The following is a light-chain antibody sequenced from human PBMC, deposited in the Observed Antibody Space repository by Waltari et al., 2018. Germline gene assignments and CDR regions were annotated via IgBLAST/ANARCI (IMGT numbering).Light chain of an antibody. CDR3: QVWDSSTDHVV. CDR2: DVS. V-gene: IGLV3-21*04. CDR1: NIGSKS. Sequence: SYVLTQPPSVSVAPGNTARIICGGNNIGSKSVHWYQQKPGQAPVLVSYDVSDRPSGIAEPFSGSNAGNTATLTISRVEAGDEADYYGQVWDSSTDHVVFGGGTKLTVL. J-gene: IGLJ2*01.